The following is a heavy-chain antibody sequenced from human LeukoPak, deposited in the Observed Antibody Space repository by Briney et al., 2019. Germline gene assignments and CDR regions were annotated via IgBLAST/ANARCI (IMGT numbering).Heavy chain of an antibody. J-gene: IGHJ4*02. CDR3: ARDPPHRFTMIEKDS. CDR1: GFTFTTYW. V-gene: IGHV3-7*01. D-gene: IGHD3-22*01. CDR2: INGDGSHK. Sequence: GGSLRLSCAASGFTFTTYWMTWVRQAPGKGLEWVANINGDGSHKNYLDSVKGRFTISRDNTRNSMYLQMNSLRAEDTAVYYCARDPPHRFTMIEKDSWGQGTLVTVSS.